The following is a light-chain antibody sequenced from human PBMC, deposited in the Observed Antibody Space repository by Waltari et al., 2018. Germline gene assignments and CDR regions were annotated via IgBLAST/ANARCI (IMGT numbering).Light chain of an antibody. V-gene: IGKV3-15*01. CDR1: QSVGSN. J-gene: IGKJ4*01. Sequence: IVMTQSPATLSVSPGERATLSCRASQSVGSNLDWYQQKPGQAPRLLIYRASTRATGIPARFSGSGSGTEFTLTISSLQSEDFAVYYCQQYNNWPLTFGGGTKVEIK. CDR2: RAS. CDR3: QQYNNWPLT.